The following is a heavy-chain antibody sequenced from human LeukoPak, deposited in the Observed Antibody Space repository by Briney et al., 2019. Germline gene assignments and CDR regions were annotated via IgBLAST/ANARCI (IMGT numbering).Heavy chain of an antibody. CDR3: HPLAFVTN. J-gene: IGHJ4*02. CDR1: GFTFGGRL. Sequence: PGGSLRLSCEVSGFTFGGRLMHWVRQAPGKGLVWVALIKDDGSTTNYADSVKGRFTASRDDAKNTVYLQMSSLRAEDTAVYYCHPLAFVTNWGQGTLVTVSS. CDR2: IKDDGSTT. V-gene: IGHV3-74*01. D-gene: IGHD2-8*01.